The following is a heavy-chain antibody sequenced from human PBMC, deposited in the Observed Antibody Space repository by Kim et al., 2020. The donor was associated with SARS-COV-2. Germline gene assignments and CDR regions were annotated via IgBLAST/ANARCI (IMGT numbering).Heavy chain of an antibody. D-gene: IGHD6-19*01. CDR2: IWYDGSKK. CDR3: AKGGWGSGWCLTH. CDR1: GFTFSSYG. J-gene: IGHJ4*02. Sequence: GGSLRLSCAASGFTFSSYGMHWVRQAPGKGLEWVAVIWYDGSKKYYADSVKGRFTISRDNSKSTLYLQMNSLRVEDTAVYFCAKGGWGSGWCLTHWCQGT. V-gene: IGHV3-33*06.